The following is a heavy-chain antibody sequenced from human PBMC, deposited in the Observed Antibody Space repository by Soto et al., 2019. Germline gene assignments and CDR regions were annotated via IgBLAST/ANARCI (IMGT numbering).Heavy chain of an antibody. CDR3: ARGTYSSSWFDP. Sequence: QLVQSGAEMKRPGASVKVSCKASGYRFTSYGINWVRQAPGQGLEWMGWISAHNSRTNFAQRFQGRVSLTTDTSTSTAHMELRSLRSDDTAVYYCARGTYSSSWFDPWGQGPLVTVSS. D-gene: IGHD6-13*01. J-gene: IGHJ5*02. V-gene: IGHV1-18*01. CDR2: ISAHNSRT. CDR1: GYRFTSYG.